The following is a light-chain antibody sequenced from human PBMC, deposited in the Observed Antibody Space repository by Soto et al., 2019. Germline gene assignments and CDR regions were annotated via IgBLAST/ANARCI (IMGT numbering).Light chain of an antibody. Sequence: QSALTQPPSASGTPGQRVTISCSGSSSNIGRNTVNWYQRLPGTAPKLLIYTNNLRPSGVPDRFSGSKSGTSASLAISGLQSEDEADYYCAAWDDSLNGVVFGGGTKLTVL. CDR2: TNN. CDR1: SSNIGRNT. V-gene: IGLV1-44*01. CDR3: AAWDDSLNGVV. J-gene: IGLJ2*01.